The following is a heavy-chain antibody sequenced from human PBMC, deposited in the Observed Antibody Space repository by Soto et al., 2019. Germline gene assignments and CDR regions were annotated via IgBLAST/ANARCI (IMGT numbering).Heavy chain of an antibody. V-gene: IGHV1-24*01. J-gene: IGHJ3*02. D-gene: IGHD2-15*01. Sequence: GASVKVSCKVSGYTLTELSMHWVRQAPGKGLEWMGGFDPEDGETIYAQKFQGRVTRTEDTSTDTAYMELSSLRSEDTAVYYCATCYLRYCSGGSFYSWGSGPDAFDIWG. CDR1: GYTLTELS. CDR3: ATCYLRYCSGGSFYSWGSGPDAFDI. CDR2: FDPEDGET.